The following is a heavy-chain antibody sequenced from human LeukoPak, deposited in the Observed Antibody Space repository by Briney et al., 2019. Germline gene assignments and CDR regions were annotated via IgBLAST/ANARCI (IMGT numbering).Heavy chain of an antibody. CDR3: ARSGGYWFDP. Sequence: SETLSLTCTVSGGSFSSGSYYWSWIRQPPGKGLEWIGYVYYSGSTNYNPSLKSRVTISVDTSKNQFSLKLSSVTAADTAVYYCARSGGYWFDPWGQGTLVTVSS. J-gene: IGHJ5*02. CDR1: GGSFSSGSYY. D-gene: IGHD1-26*01. V-gene: IGHV4-61*01. CDR2: VYYSGST.